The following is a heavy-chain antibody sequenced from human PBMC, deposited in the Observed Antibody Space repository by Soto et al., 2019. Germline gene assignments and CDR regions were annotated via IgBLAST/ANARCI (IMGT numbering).Heavy chain of an antibody. D-gene: IGHD2-8*01. CDR3: ARVVYDTRLNYMYFDF. V-gene: IGHV4-4*02. CDR1: GVYISSGNW. Sequence: SETLCITCVLYGVYISSGNWWPWFRQTPRRGLEYIGEIFHDGTANYYPSFERRVAISVDTSKNQFSLKLTSVTAADTSIYFCARVVYDTRLNYMYFDFWGQGAMVTVSS. J-gene: IGHJ4*02. CDR2: IFHDGTA.